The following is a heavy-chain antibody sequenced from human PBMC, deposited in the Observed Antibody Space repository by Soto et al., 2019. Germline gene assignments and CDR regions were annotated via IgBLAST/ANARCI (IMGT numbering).Heavy chain of an antibody. Sequence: QVQLVQSGTEVKKPGASVKVSCKASGYSFSSYGIGWVRQAPGQGLEWMGWITTYNGNTNYAQSLQGRVTMTTDTITSTVTMELRSLRSDGTAVYYCARRGGATPGTFDYWGQGTLVTVSS. CDR1: GYSFSSYG. D-gene: IGHD6-13*01. CDR3: ARRGGATPGTFDY. CDR2: ITTYNGNT. J-gene: IGHJ4*02. V-gene: IGHV1-18*01.